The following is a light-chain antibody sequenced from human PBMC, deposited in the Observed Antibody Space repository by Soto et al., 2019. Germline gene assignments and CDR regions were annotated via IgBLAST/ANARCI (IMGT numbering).Light chain of an antibody. J-gene: IGLJ3*02. CDR3: TSYRGSSTLVV. Sequence: QSALTQPASVSGSPGQSITLSCTGTSSDVGGYNYVSWYQQHPGKAPKLMIYEVTNRPSGVSDRFSGSKSGNTASLTISGLQAEDEADYYCTSYRGSSTLVVIGGGTKLTVL. CDR2: EVT. CDR1: SSDVGGYNY. V-gene: IGLV2-14*01.